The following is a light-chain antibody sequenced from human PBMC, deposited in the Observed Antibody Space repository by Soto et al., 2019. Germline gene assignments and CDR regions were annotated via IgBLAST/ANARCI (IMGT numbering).Light chain of an antibody. V-gene: IGLV1-40*01. Sequence: QLVLTQPPSVSGAPGQRVTISCTGSSSYIGAGYDVHWYQQLPGTAPKLLIYGNSNRPSGVPDRFSGSKSGTSASLAITGAQAEDEADYYCQSYDSSLSGSVFGGGTKLTVL. J-gene: IGLJ3*02. CDR3: QSYDSSLSGSV. CDR2: GNS. CDR1: SSYIGAGYD.